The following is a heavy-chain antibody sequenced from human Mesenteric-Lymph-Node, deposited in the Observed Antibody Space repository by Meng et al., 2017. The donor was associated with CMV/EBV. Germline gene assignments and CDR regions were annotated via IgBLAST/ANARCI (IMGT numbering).Heavy chain of an antibody. Sequence: ITCTDSGGSVSSGGDYWSWRRQAPGKGLEWMGYVDNSGSNNYNTSLKSRVTISLDTYRNQFSLKLSSVTAADTAVYYCARLLEGLDYWGQGTLVTVSS. J-gene: IGHJ4*02. V-gene: IGHV4-61*08. CDR2: VDNSGSN. CDR3: ARLLEGLDY. D-gene: IGHD3-3*01. CDR1: GGSVSSGGDY.